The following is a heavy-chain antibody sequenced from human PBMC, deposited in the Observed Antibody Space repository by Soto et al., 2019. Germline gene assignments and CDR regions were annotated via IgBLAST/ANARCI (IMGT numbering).Heavy chain of an antibody. CDR2: IYYSGST. J-gene: IGHJ6*02. D-gene: IGHD1-26*01. CDR3: SREEVGAMVGYLYYYYGMDV. V-gene: IGHV4-30-4*01. Sequence: SETLSLTCTVSGGSISSGDYYWSWIRQPPGKGLEWIGYIYYSGSTYYNTSLKSRVTISVDTSKNQFSLKLSSVTAADTVVYYCSREEVGAMVGYLYYYYGMDVWGQGTSVTVSS. CDR1: GGSISSGDYY.